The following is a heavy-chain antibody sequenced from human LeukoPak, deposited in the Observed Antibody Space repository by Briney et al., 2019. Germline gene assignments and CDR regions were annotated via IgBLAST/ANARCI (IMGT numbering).Heavy chain of an antibody. CDR3: ARGGSGNFYY. D-gene: IGHD1-26*01. J-gene: IGHJ4*02. CDR1: GFTFSSYS. V-gene: IGHV3-74*03. CDR2: IGSDGGST. Sequence: GGSLRLSCAASGFTFSSYSMNWVRQAPGKGLEWVSRIGSDGGSTTYADSVKGRFTISRDNAKNTLYLQMTSLRAEDTAVYYCARGGSGNFYYWGQGTLVTVSS.